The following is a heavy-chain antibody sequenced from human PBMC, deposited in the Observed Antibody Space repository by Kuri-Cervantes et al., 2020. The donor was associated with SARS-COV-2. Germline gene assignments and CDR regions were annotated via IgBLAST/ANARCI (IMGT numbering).Heavy chain of an antibody. J-gene: IGHJ4*02. Sequence: GESLKISCAASGFTFSSYAMSWVRQAPGKGLEWVSAISGSGGSIYYADSVKGRFTISRDNSKNTLYLQMNSLRAEDTAVYYCAKDILDGGYCSSTSCYVVGYFDYWGQGTRVTVSS. CDR1: GFTFSSYA. CDR3: AKDILDGGYCSSTSCYVVGYFDY. V-gene: IGHV3-23*01. D-gene: IGHD2-2*01. CDR2: ISGSGGSI.